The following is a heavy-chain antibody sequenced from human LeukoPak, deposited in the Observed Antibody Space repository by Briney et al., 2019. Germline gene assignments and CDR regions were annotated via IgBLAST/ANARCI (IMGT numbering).Heavy chain of an antibody. D-gene: IGHD2-2*02. CDR3: ARVQAVGVPVAIDAYYSYGMDI. CDR1: GSTFSKNS. CDR2: IIPMVGVA. V-gene: IGHV1-69*04. Sequence: SVKVSCKASGSTFSKNSISWVRQVPGQGLEWMGRIIPMVGVASYAQKFQGRITITEDRSTNTAFMELSSLRSEDTAVYFCARVQAVGVPVAIDAYYSYGMDIWGQGTAVTVSS. J-gene: IGHJ6*02.